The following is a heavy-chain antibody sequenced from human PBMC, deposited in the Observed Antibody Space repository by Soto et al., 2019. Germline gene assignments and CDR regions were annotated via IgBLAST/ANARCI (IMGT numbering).Heavy chain of an antibody. J-gene: IGHJ4*02. CDR1: GDSMTGYY. Sequence: LSLTCTVSGDSMTGYYWSWIRQPPGRGLEWIGYIYSSGSTSYNPSLKSRVIISVDTSKNQFSLKLSSVTAADTAVYYCAGRRACSGGTCYQSLDYWGQGTLVTVSS. CDR2: IYSSGST. CDR3: AGRRACSGGTCYQSLDY. V-gene: IGHV4-59*01. D-gene: IGHD2-15*01.